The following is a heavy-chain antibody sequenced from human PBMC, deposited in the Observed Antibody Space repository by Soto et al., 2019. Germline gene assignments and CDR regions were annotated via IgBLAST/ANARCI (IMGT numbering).Heavy chain of an antibody. V-gene: IGHV1-58*01. CDR1: GFTFTSSA. D-gene: IGHD2-21*02. J-gene: IGHJ6*02. CDR2: IVVGSGNT. Sequence: ASVKVSCKASGFTFTSSAVQWVRQARGQRLEWIGWIVVGSGNTIYAQNFQDRVTITRDMYTSTANMELSSLRSEDTAVYYCAATSGRLRNRYYSGMDIWGQGTTVTVSS. CDR3: AATSGRLRNRYYSGMDI.